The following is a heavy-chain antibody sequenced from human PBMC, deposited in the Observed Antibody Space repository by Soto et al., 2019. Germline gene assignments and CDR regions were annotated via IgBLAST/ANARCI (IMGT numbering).Heavy chain of an antibody. CDR3: ARGSDCSSTSCYVVYYYSMDV. V-gene: IGHV3-30-3*01. J-gene: IGHJ6*02. D-gene: IGHD2-2*01. Sequence: QVQLVESGGGVVQPGRSLRLSCAASGFTFSSYAMHWVRQAPGKGLEWVAVISYDGSNKYYADSVKGRFTISRDNSKNTLNLQMNSLRAEDTAVYYCARGSDCSSTSCYVVYYYSMDVWGQGTTVTVSS. CDR2: ISYDGSNK. CDR1: GFTFSSYA.